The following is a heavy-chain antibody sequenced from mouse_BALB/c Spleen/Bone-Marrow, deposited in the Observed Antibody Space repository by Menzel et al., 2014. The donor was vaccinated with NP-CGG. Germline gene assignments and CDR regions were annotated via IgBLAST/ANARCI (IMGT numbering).Heavy chain of an antibody. Sequence: EVKLMESGGGLVKPGGSLKLSSAASGFTFSSYTMSWVRQTPEKRLEWVATTSSGGSYTYYPDSVKGRFTISRDNAKNTLYLQMSSLKSEDTAMYYCTRDDYDGAWFAYWGQGTLVTVSA. D-gene: IGHD2-4*01. CDR3: TRDDYDGAWFAY. CDR1: GFTFSSYT. CDR2: TSSGGSYT. V-gene: IGHV5-6-4*01. J-gene: IGHJ3*01.